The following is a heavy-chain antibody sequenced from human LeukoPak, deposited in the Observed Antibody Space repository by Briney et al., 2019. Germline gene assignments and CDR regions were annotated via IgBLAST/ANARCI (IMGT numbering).Heavy chain of an antibody. Sequence: GGSLRLSCAASGFTFSSYWMSWVRQAPGKGLEWVANIKQDGSEKYYVDSVKGRFTISRDNAKNSLYLQVNSLRAEDTAVYYCAVDIVVVVAAWDYMDVWGKGTTVTVSS. CDR1: GFTFSSYW. CDR2: IKQDGSEK. J-gene: IGHJ6*03. V-gene: IGHV3-7*01. CDR3: AVDIVVVVAAWDYMDV. D-gene: IGHD2-15*01.